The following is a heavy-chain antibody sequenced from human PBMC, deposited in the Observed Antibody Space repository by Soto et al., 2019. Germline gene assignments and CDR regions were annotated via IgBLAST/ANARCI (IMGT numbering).Heavy chain of an antibody. CDR2: ISGSGGST. D-gene: IGHD3-3*01. Sequence: GGSLRLSCAASGFTFSSYAMSWVRQAPGKGLEWVSAISGSGGSTYYADSVKGRFTISRDNSKNTLYLQMNSLRAEDTAVYYCAKGDYDFWSGRPRDYFDYWGQGTLVTVSS. J-gene: IGHJ4*02. V-gene: IGHV3-23*01. CDR3: AKGDYDFWSGRPRDYFDY. CDR1: GFTFSSYA.